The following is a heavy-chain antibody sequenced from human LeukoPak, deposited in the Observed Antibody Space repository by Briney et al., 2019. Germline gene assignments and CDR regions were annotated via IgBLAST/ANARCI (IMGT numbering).Heavy chain of an antibody. CDR3: ARTRIAAAGTLDY. CDR1: GYSISSGYY. D-gene: IGHD6-13*01. CDR2: IYHSGST. J-gene: IGHJ4*02. Sequence: SETLSLTGAVSGYSISSGYYWGWIRQPPGKGLEWIGSIYHSGSTYYNPSLKSRVTISVDTSKNQFSLKLSSVTAADTAVYYCARTRIAAAGTLDYWGQGTLVTVSS. V-gene: IGHV4-38-2*01.